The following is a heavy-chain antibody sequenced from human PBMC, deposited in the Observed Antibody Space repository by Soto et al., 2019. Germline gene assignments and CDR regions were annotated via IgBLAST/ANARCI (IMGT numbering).Heavy chain of an antibody. CDR3: ARDDGYGDKGLDY. Sequence: QVQLVESGGGVVQPGGSLRLSCAASGFTFGRHGMHWVRQAPGKGLEWVAVIGSDGRRASYADSVKGRFTISRNNGQNTLYWQMNSLRAEETAVYYCARDDGYGDKGLDYWGQRTLGTVSS. CDR2: IGSDGRRA. CDR1: GFTFGRHG. D-gene: IGHD4-17*01. V-gene: IGHV3-33*01. J-gene: IGHJ4*02.